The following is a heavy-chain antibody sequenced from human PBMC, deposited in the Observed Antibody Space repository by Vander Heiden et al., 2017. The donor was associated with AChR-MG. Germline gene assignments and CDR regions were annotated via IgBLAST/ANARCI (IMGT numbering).Heavy chain of an antibody. CDR1: GGPFSSYA. CDR2: IIPIVGTA. Sequence: QVQLVQSGAEVKKPGSSVKVSCKASGGPFSSYAISWVRQAPGQGLEWMGGIIPIVGTANYAQKFQGRVTITADESTSTAYMELSSMRSEDTAVYYCARDRVGSDGMDVWGQGTTVTVSS. CDR3: ARDRVGSDGMDV. D-gene: IGHD1-26*01. J-gene: IGHJ6*02. V-gene: IGHV1-69*01.